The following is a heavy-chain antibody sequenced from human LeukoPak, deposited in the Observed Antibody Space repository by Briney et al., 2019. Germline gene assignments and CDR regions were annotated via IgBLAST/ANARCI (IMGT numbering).Heavy chain of an antibody. CDR1: GGTFSSYA. Sequence: ASVKVSCKASGGTFSSYATSWVRQAPGQGLEWMGRIIPIFGMANYAQKFQGRVTITADKSTSTAYMELSSLRSEDTAVYYCARSPGRLVVVPAAPENWFDPWGQGTLVTVSS. V-gene: IGHV1-69*04. D-gene: IGHD2-2*01. CDR3: ARSPGRLVVVPAAPENWFDP. J-gene: IGHJ5*02. CDR2: IIPIFGMA.